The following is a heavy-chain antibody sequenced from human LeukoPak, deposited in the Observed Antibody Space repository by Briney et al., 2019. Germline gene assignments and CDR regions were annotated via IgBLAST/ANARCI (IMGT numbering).Heavy chain of an antibody. CDR1: GCTFSSYA. D-gene: IGHD4-17*01. CDR2: ISGSGGST. Sequence: GGSLRLSCAASGCTFSSYAMSWVRQAPGKGLEWVSAISGSGGSTYYADSVKGRFTISRDNSKNTLYLQMNSLRAEDTAVYYCAKLGYGDTAGYFDYWGQGTLVTVSS. V-gene: IGHV3-23*01. J-gene: IGHJ4*02. CDR3: AKLGYGDTAGYFDY.